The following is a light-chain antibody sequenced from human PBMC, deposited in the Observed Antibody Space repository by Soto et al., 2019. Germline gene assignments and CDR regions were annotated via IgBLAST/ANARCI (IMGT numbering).Light chain of an antibody. CDR3: CSYAGSSTPYV. V-gene: IGLV2-23*01. CDR1: SSDIGSYNL. Sequence: QSALTQPASVSGSPGQSITISCTGTSSDIGSYNLVSWYQQHPGKAPKLIIYEETQRPSGLSNRFSGSKFGNTASLTISGLQAEDEADYFCCSYAGSSTPYVFGTGTKLTVL. J-gene: IGLJ1*01. CDR2: EET.